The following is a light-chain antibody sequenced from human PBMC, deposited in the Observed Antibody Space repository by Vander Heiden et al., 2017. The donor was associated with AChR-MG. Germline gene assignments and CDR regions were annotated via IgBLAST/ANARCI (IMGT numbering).Light chain of an antibody. CDR3: QQRSNWPSYT. CDR2: DAS. Sequence: DIVLTHSPATLSLSPGERATLSCRASQSVSSYLAWYQQKPGQAPRLLIYDASNRATGIPARFSGSGSGTDFTLTISSREPEDFAVYYCQQRSNWPSYTFGQGTKLEIK. V-gene: IGKV3-11*01. CDR1: QSVSSY. J-gene: IGKJ2*01.